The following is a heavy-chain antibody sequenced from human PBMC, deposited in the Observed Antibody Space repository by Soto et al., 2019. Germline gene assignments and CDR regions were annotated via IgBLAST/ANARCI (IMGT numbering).Heavy chain of an antibody. CDR1: GGSIINYY. V-gene: IGHV4-59*01. CDR2: VSNTATT. D-gene: IGHD6-13*01. CDR3: ARGLGRTVVGVRYYYYAMDV. Sequence: SQTRSLTCTVSGGSIINYYGGWIRQSASGGLESIGYVSNTATTTYNPSLKNRVTISVDTPKNQFSLKLSSVTAADTAVYYCARGLGRTVVGVRYYYYAMDVWGRGTTVTVSS. J-gene: IGHJ6*02.